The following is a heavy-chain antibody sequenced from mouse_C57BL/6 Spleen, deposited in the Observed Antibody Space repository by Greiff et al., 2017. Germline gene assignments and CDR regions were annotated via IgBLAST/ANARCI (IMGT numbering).Heavy chain of an antibody. Sequence: QVQLKQSGAELVKPGASVKISCKASGYTFTDYYINWVKQRPGQGLEWIGKIGPGSGSTYYNEEFKGKATLTADKSSSTAYMQLRSLKSEDSAVYFCARKAYYGSSEGYFDVWGTGTTVTVSS. CDR1: GYTFTDYY. CDR3: ARKAYYGSSEGYFDV. J-gene: IGHJ1*03. CDR2: IGPGSGST. D-gene: IGHD1-1*01. V-gene: IGHV1-77*01.